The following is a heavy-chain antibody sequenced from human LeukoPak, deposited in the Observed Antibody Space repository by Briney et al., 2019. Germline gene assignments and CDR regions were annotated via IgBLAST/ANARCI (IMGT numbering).Heavy chain of an antibody. Sequence: SETLSLTCTVSGGSISGNYWSWIRQPPGQGLEWIAYIHSSGYTNYNPSLRSRVTISVDTSNNQFPLKVTSVTAADTAIYYCTQRQGPTSGSYDYFDPWGQGALVTVSS. D-gene: IGHD1-26*01. CDR3: TQRQGPTSGSYDYFDP. J-gene: IGHJ5*02. CDR2: IHSSGYT. CDR1: GGSISGNY. V-gene: IGHV4-4*09.